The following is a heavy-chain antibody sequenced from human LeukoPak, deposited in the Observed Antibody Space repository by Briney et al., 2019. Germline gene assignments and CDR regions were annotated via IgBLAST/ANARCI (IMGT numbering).Heavy chain of an antibody. Sequence: PGGSLRLSCAASGFTFSSYEMNWVRQAPGKGLEWVANIYLDGSRAYYVDSVKGRFTISRDNAKNSLFLQMNSLSAEDTAVYYCGRAGPDTKDHFIDVWGKGTTVTVSS. CDR1: GFTFSSYE. CDR3: GRAGPDTKDHFIDV. J-gene: IGHJ6*03. D-gene: IGHD2-2*01. V-gene: IGHV3-7*01. CDR2: IYLDGSRA.